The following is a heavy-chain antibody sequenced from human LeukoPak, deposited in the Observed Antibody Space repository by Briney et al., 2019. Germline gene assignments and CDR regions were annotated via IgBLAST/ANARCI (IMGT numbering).Heavy chain of an antibody. CDR3: ARGGARGYYGSGSLGSYYYYGMDV. J-gene: IGHJ6*02. CDR2: IYHSGST. CDR1: GGSISSGGYS. Sequence: KPSQTLSLTCAVSGGSISSGGYSWSWIRQPPGTGLEWIVYIYHSGSTYYNPSLKSRVTISVDRSKNQFSLKLSSVTAADTAVYYCARGGARGYYGSGSLGSYYYYGMDVWGQGTTVTVSS. D-gene: IGHD3-10*01. V-gene: IGHV4-30-2*01.